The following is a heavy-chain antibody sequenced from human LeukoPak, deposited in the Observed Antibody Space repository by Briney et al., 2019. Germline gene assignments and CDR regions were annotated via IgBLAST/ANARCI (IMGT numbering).Heavy chain of an antibody. CDR2: ISTSSSYI. CDR3: ARDRSPGNFDY. CDR1: GFTFSSYT. Sequence: GGSLRLSCAASGFTFSSYTMSWVRQAPGKGLEWVSSISTSSSYIYYADSVKGRFTISRDNAKNSLYLQMNSLGAEDTAVYYCARDRSPGNFDYWGQGTLVTVSS. D-gene: IGHD3-10*01. V-gene: IGHV3-21*01. J-gene: IGHJ4*02.